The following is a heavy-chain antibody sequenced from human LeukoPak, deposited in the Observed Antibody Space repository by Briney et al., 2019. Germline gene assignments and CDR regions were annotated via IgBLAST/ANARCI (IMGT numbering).Heavy chain of an antibody. V-gene: IGHV3-11*04. CDR2: ISSSGSSI. CDR1: GFTFSDYY. CDR3: ARAGRGFSYGYVDY. J-gene: IGHJ4*02. D-gene: IGHD5-18*01. Sequence: PGGSLRLSCAASGFTFSDYYMSWIRQAPGEGLEWVSYISSSGSSIYYADSVKGRVTISRDNAKNSLYLQKNSLRAENTAVYYCARAGRGFSYGYVDYWGQGTLVTVSS.